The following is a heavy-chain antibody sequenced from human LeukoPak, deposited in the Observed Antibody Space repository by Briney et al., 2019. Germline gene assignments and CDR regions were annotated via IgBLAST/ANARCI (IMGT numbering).Heavy chain of an antibody. CDR3: AKGRVGVLVY. J-gene: IGHJ4*02. V-gene: IGHV3-73*01. CDR1: GFTFSGSA. Sequence: GGSLRLSCAASGFTFSGSAMHWVRQASGKGLEWVGRIRSKANSYATAYAASVKGRFTISRDDSKNTAYLQMNSLKTEDTAVYYCAKGRVGVLVYWGQGTLVTVSS. D-gene: IGHD2-15*01. CDR2: IRSKANSYAT.